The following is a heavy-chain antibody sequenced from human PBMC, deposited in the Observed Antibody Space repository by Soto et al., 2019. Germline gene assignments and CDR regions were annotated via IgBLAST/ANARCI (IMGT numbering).Heavy chain of an antibody. CDR1: GFTFSSYG. Sequence: QVQLVESGGGVVQPGRSLRLSCAASGFTFSSYGMHWVRQAPGKGLEWVALIWYDGKNKYHADSVKGRFTISRDNFKNKLYLQMNSLRVEDTAVYYCSRDQGSDQLPLYYWGQGTLVTVSS. V-gene: IGHV3-33*01. CDR2: IWYDGKNK. J-gene: IGHJ4*02. D-gene: IGHD2-2*01. CDR3: SRDQGSDQLPLYY.